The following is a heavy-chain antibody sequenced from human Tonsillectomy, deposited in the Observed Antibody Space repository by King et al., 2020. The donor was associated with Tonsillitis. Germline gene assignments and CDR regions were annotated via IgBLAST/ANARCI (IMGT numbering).Heavy chain of an antibody. CDR3: ARPRESYSENYSVSALDI. J-gene: IGHJ3*02. V-gene: IGHV4-34*01. D-gene: IGHD1-26*01. CDR2: INHSGST. Sequence: VQLQQWGAGLLKPSETLSLTCAVYGGSFSGYYWSWIRQPPGKGLEWIGEINHSGSTNYNPSLKSRVTISIDTSKNLFSLKLTSVTAADTSVYYCARPRESYSENYSVSALDIWGQGTMVTVSS. CDR1: GGSFSGYY.